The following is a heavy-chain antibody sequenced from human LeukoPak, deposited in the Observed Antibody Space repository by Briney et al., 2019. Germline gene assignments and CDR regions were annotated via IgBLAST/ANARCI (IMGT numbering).Heavy chain of an antibody. V-gene: IGHV3-74*01. D-gene: IGHD2-2*01. CDR3: ARGRGRVEYCSSISCYEWYGFDP. CDR1: GFTFSSYW. J-gene: IGHJ5*02. Sequence: GGSLRLSCAASGFTFSSYWMHWVRQAPGKGLVWVSRINSDGSSTNYADSVKGRFTMSRDNAKNTLYLQMNSLRVEDTAVYYCARGRGRVEYCSSISCYEWYGFDPWGQGTLVTVSS. CDR2: INSDGSST.